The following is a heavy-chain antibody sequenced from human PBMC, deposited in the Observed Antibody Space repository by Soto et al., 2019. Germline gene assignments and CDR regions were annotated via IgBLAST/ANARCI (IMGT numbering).Heavy chain of an antibody. CDR3: AATVTPIYYYYGMDV. CDR1: GYSFTSYW. D-gene: IGHD4-17*01. Sequence: PGESLKISCKGSGYSFTSYWIGWVRQMPGKGLEWMGIIYPGDSDTRYSPSFQGQVTISADKSISTAYLQLSSLKASDTAMYYCAATVTPIYYYYGMDVWGQGTTVTVSS. V-gene: IGHV5-51*01. CDR2: IYPGDSDT. J-gene: IGHJ6*02.